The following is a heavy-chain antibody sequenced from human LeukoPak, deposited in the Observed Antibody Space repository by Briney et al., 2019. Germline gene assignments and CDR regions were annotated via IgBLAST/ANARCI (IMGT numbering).Heavy chain of an antibody. D-gene: IGHD2-21*02. CDR3: ARVVRGVVTSNWFDP. CDR2: VASSGTS. J-gene: IGHJ5*02. V-gene: IGHV4-59*01. Sequence: SETLSLTCTVSGDSLNTYYRTWIRQTPGKELEWIGFVASSGTSNYNPSLKSRVSISTDTSKNQFSLALTSVTPADTAVYYCARVVRGVVTSNWFDPWGQGTLVSVSS. CDR1: GDSLNTYY.